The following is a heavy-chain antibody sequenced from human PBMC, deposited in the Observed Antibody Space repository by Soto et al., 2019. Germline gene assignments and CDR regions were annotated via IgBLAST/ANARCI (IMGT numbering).Heavy chain of an antibody. Sequence: QVHLQESGPGLVKPSQTLSLTCSVNGDAINSDSVYWSWIRQSPGYGLEYIGYITYNGSTFYNPSLNSRVTMSVDTPMNQFALEVRSVTAADTAVYYCARERQVGPSSGRFDPWGQGTLVTVST. V-gene: IGHV4-31*03. CDR2: ITYNGST. CDR1: GDAINSDSVY. J-gene: IGHJ5*02. D-gene: IGHD3-16*02. CDR3: ARERQVGPSSGRFDP.